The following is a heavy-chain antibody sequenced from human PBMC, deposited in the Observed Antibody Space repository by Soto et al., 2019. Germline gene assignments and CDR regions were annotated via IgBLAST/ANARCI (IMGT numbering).Heavy chain of an antibody. Sequence: SETLSLTCTVSGGSISSGDYYWSWIRQPPGKGLEWIGFMYSSGITYHPSLKSRVTISVDTSKNQFSLNLTSVTAADTAVYYCARLGGYYQAFDQWGQGSLVTVSS. V-gene: IGHV4-30-4*01. D-gene: IGHD3-22*01. CDR3: ARLGGYYQAFDQ. CDR2: MYSSGIT. J-gene: IGHJ4*02. CDR1: GGSISSGDYY.